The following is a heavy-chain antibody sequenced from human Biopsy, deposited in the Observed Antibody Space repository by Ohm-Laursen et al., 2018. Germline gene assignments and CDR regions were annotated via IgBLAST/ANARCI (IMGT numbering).Heavy chain of an antibody. Sequence: SQTLSLTCTVSGDSISSYYWRWIRQPPGKGLEWIGYVYYTGSTDYNPSLQSRVTISVDTSKNYFSLRLRSVTPADTAIYYCARDRGYYSDRTVPGYFDLWGRGTLVTVSS. D-gene: IGHD3-22*01. V-gene: IGHV4-59*01. CDR2: VYYTGST. J-gene: IGHJ2*01. CDR1: GDSISSYY. CDR3: ARDRGYYSDRTVPGYFDL.